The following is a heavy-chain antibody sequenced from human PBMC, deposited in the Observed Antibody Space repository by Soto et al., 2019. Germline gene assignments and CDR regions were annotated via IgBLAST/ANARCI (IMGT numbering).Heavy chain of an antibody. D-gene: IGHD3-10*01. J-gene: IGHJ5*02. Sequence: EASVKVSCKASGYTFTSYDINWVRQATGQGLEWMGWMNPNSGNTGYAQKFQGRVTMTRNTFISTAYMELSSLRSEDTAVYYCARGSLELLYAFDPWGQGTLVTSPQ. CDR1: GYTFTSYD. CDR3: ARGSLELLYAFDP. CDR2: MNPNSGNT. V-gene: IGHV1-8*01.